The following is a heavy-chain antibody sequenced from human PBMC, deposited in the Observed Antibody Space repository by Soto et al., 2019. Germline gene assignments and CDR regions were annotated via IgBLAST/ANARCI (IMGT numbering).Heavy chain of an antibody. CDR3: ASGDPFDAFDI. V-gene: IGHV3-33*01. D-gene: IGHD3-10*01. Sequence: ESGGGVVQPGRSLRLSCAASGFTFSSYGMHWVRQAPGKGLEWVAVIWYDGSNKYYADSVKGRFTISRDNSKNTLYLQMNSLRAEDMAVYYCASGDPFDAFDIWGQGTMVTVSS. CDR2: IWYDGSNK. J-gene: IGHJ3*02. CDR1: GFTFSSYG.